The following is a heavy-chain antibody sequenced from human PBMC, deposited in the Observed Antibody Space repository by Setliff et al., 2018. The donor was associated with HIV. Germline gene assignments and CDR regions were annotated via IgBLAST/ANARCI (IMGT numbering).Heavy chain of an antibody. Sequence: ASVKVSCKASGGTFKTYAISWVRQAPGQGLEWMGRINPNSGGTKYAQKFQGRVTLTRDTSASTAYMELSSLRSEDTAVYYCAREIRNYDFWSGYWEDHTTSHPEAFTLWGQGTMVTVSS. J-gene: IGHJ3*01. CDR2: INPNSGGT. V-gene: IGHV1-2*06. D-gene: IGHD3-3*01. CDR3: AREIRNYDFWSGYWEDHTTSHPEAFTL. CDR1: GGTFKTYA.